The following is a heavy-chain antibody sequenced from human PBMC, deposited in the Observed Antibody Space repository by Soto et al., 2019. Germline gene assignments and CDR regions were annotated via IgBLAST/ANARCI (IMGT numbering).Heavy chain of an antibody. CDR2: IIPILGIA. CDR1: GGTFRSYT. J-gene: IGHJ4*02. D-gene: IGHD1-26*01. V-gene: IGHV1-69*02. Sequence: QVQLVQSGAEVKKPGSSVKVSCKASGGTFRSYTISWVRQAPGQGLEWMGRIIPILGIANYAQKFQGRVTITADNSTSTAYMELSSLRSEDTAVYYCARTTIPVYYFDYWGQGTLVTVSS. CDR3: ARTTIPVYYFDY.